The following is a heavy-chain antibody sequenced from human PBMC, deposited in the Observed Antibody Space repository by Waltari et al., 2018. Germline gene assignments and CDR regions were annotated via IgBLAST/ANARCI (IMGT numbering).Heavy chain of an antibody. CDR1: GFTFSSYA. CDR3: AKDFISMGAATDGVPFDY. CDR2: ISGSGVSP. V-gene: IGHV3-23*01. Sequence: EVQLLESGGGLVQPGGSLRLSCAASGFTFSSYAMSWVRQAPGKGLEWVSAISGSGVSPYYADSGKGRFTISRDNSKNTLYLQMDSLRAEDTAVYYCAKDFISMGAATDGVPFDYWGQGTLVTVSS. J-gene: IGHJ4*02. D-gene: IGHD2-15*01.